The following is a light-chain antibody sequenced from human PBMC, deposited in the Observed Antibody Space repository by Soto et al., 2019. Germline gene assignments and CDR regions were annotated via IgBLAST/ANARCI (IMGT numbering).Light chain of an antibody. CDR1: QDISNY. CDR2: DAS. Sequence: DIQMTQSPSSLSASVGDRVTITCQASQDISNYLNWYQQKPGKAPKLLIYDASNLETGVQSRFSGSRAGTDFTFTIGNLQPEDIATYSCQQYDNLPSITFGQGTLLESK. CDR3: QQYDNLPSIT. J-gene: IGKJ5*01. V-gene: IGKV1-33*01.